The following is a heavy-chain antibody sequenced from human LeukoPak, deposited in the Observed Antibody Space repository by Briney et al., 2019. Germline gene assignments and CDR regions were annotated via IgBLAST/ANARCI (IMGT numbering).Heavy chain of an antibody. CDR3: AQDISWFAFDI. Sequence: GGSLRLSCAASGFTFSTSWLSWIRQGPVKGLEWVSTISNSDGNTYYADSVKGRFTISRDNSKNTLYLQMNSLTAEDTALYYCAQDISWFAFDIWGQGTMVTVSS. V-gene: IGHV3-23*01. D-gene: IGHD3-10*01. CDR2: ISNSDGNT. CDR1: GFTFSTSW. J-gene: IGHJ3*02.